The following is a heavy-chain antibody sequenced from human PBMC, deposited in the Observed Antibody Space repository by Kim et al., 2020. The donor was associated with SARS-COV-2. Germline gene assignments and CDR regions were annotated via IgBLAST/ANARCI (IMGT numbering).Heavy chain of an antibody. V-gene: IGHV4-59*13. J-gene: IGHJ4*02. CDR3: ARVASRLNSYANRFDY. Sequence: SETLSLTCTVSGGSISSYYWSWIRQPPGKGLEWIGYIYYSGSTNYNPSLKSRVTISVDTSKNQFSLKLSSVTAADTAVYYCARVASRLNSYANRFDYWGQGTLVTVSS. CDR2: IYYSGST. D-gene: IGHD5-18*01. CDR1: GGSISSYY.